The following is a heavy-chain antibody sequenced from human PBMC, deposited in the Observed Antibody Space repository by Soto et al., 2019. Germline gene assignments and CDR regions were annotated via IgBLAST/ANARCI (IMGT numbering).Heavy chain of an antibody. J-gene: IGHJ2*01. D-gene: IGHD6-13*01. CDR3: AKNGAATHWYFDV. Sequence: EVQLLESGGGLVQPWGSLRLSCAAAGFTFSSYAMSWVRQAPGKGLEWVSAISGSGGSTYYADSVKGRFTISRDNSKNTLYLQMNSLRAEDTAVYYCAKNGAATHWYFDVWGRGTLSLSPQ. CDR1: GFTFSSYA. CDR2: ISGSGGST. V-gene: IGHV3-23*01.